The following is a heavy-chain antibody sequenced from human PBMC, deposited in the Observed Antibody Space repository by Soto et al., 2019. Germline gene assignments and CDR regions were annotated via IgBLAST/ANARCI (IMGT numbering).Heavy chain of an antibody. CDR1: GFNFSSYA. J-gene: IGHJ4*02. CDR2: ISGSGGST. Sequence: EVQLLESGGGLVQPGGSLRLSCAASGFNFSSYAMSWVRQSPGKGLEWVSAISGSGGSTYSADSVKGRFTISRDNSKNALYRQMKSLRAEDTAVYYCASHPGYSSGWYDYWGQGTLVTVFS. CDR3: ASHPGYSSGWYDY. V-gene: IGHV3-23*01. D-gene: IGHD6-19*01.